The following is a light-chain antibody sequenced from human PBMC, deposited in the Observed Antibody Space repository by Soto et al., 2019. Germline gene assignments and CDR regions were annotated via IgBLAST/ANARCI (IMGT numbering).Light chain of an antibody. J-gene: IGKJ3*01. CDR3: QQYGSS. CDR1: QSVSSSY. Sequence: EIVWTQSPGTLSLSPGERATLSCRASQSVSSSYLAWYQQKPGQAPSLLIYGASSRATGIPDRFSGSGSGTDFTLTISRLEPEDFAGYYCQQYGSSFGPGTKVDIK. V-gene: IGKV3-20*01. CDR2: GAS.